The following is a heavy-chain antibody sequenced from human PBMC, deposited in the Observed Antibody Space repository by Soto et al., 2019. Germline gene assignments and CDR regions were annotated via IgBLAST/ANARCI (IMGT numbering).Heavy chain of an antibody. V-gene: IGHV4-31*03. J-gene: IGHJ6*02. CDR1: GGSISGDGYY. Sequence: QVQLQESGPGLVKPSQTLSLTCTVSGGSISGDGYYWSWIRQHPGKGLEWIGYIHYSGSASYTPSLKSRVIISVDTSKNQFSLKLSSVTAADTAVYYCAREVTIFGGGMDVWGQGTTVTVSS. CDR3: AREVTIFGGGMDV. D-gene: IGHD3-3*01. CDR2: IHYSGSA.